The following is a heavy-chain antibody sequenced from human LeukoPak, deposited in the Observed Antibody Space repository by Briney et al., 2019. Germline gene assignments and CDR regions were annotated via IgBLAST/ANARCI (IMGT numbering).Heavy chain of an antibody. J-gene: IGHJ4*02. CDR2: IRYDGSNT. V-gene: IGHV3-30*02. D-gene: IGHD2/OR15-2a*01. Sequence: GGSLRLSCVASGVTLKKYGMHWVRQAPGKGLEWLAFIRYDGSNTYYADSVKGRFTVSRDDSKNTLYLQMNSLRGDDTAVYYCAKDGTSYYYIYYWGQGTLVTVSS. CDR1: GVTLKKYG. CDR3: AKDGTSYYYIYY.